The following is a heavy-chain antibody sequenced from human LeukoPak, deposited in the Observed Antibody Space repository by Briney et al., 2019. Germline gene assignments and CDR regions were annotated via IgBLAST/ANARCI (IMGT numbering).Heavy chain of an antibody. Sequence: GGSLRLSCAGSGFIFRNYAMSWVRQAPGMGLEWVSAISGSGVGTNYADSVKGRFTISRDTSKNTLYLQMNSLRAEDTAVYYCAKNGRDDHDKYFFDFWGQGTQVTVSS. D-gene: IGHD3-9*01. V-gene: IGHV3-23*01. CDR3: AKNGRDDHDKYFFDF. CDR2: ISGSGVGT. J-gene: IGHJ4*02. CDR1: GFIFRNYA.